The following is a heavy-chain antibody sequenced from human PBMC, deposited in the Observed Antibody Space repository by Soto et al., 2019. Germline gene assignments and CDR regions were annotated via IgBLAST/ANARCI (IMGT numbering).Heavy chain of an antibody. Sequence: GASVKVSCKASGYTFTSYYMHWVRQAPGQGLEWMGIINPSGGSTSYAQKFQGRVTMTRDTSTSTDYMELSRLKTEDTAVYYCAREGIAAADAGDTFDYWGQGTLVTVSS. V-gene: IGHV1-46*03. D-gene: IGHD6-13*01. CDR3: AREGIAAADAGDTFDY. J-gene: IGHJ4*02. CDR1: GYTFTSYY. CDR2: INPSGGST.